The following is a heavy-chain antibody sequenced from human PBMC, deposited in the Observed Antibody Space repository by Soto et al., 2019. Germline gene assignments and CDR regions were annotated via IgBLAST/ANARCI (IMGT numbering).Heavy chain of an antibody. Sequence: PSETLSLTCTVSGGSISSSSYYWGWIRQPPGKGLEWIGSIYYSGSTYYNPSLKSRVTISVDTSKNQFSLKLSSVTAADTAVYYCASYVLGYCSGGSCRYGWFDPWGQGTLVTVSS. CDR2: IYYSGST. CDR1: GGSISSSSYY. J-gene: IGHJ5*02. CDR3: ASYVLGYCSGGSCRYGWFDP. D-gene: IGHD2-15*01. V-gene: IGHV4-39*01.